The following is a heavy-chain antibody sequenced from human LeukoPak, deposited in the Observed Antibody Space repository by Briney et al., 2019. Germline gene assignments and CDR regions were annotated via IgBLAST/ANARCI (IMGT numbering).Heavy chain of an antibody. CDR1: GGSISSYY. CDR3: ARESYGGNQSAIDL. J-gene: IGHJ2*01. D-gene: IGHD4-23*01. V-gene: IGHV4-59*01. Sequence: PSESLSLTCTVSGGSISSYYWSWIRQPPGKGLEWIGYIYYSGSTNYNPSLKSRVTISVDTSKNQFSLKLSSVTAADTAVYFCARESYGGNQSAIDLWRRGTLVTVSS. CDR2: IYYSGST.